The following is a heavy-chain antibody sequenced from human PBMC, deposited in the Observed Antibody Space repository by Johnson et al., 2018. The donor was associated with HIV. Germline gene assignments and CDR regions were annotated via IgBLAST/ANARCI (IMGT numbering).Heavy chain of an antibody. Sequence: VQLVESGGGVVQPGRSLKLSCAASGFPFSTYAVHWVRQAPGKGLEWVSTIGGSGAGTFYADSVRGRFTVSRDNSKDTLYLQMYSLRVEDTAVYFCARNGDGYTPDAFDIWGQGTVVTVSS. CDR2: IGGSGAGT. CDR1: GFPFSTYA. CDR3: ARNGDGYTPDAFDI. J-gene: IGHJ3*02. D-gene: IGHD5-24*01. V-gene: IGHV3-23*04.